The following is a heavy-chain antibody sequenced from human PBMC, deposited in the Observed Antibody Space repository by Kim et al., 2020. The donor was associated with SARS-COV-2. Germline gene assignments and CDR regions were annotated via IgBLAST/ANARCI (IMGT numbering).Heavy chain of an antibody. Sequence: YNPSLKSRVTISVDTSKNQFSLKLSSVTAADTAVHYCARQNYYGSGTFDYWGQGTLVTVSS. D-gene: IGHD3-10*01. CDR3: ARQNYYGSGTFDY. V-gene: IGHV4-39*01. J-gene: IGHJ4*02.